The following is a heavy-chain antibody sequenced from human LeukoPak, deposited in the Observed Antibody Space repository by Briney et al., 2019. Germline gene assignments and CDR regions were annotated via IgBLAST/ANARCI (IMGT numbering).Heavy chain of an antibody. D-gene: IGHD4-23*01. CDR3: ARGYGGKGMDV. Sequence: PGGSLRLSCAASGFTFSSYAMHWVRQAPGKGLEWVAVISYDGSNKYYADSVKGRFTISRDNSKNTLYIQMNSLRAEDTAVYYCARGYGGKGMDVWGQGTTVTVSS. CDR1: GFTFSSYA. J-gene: IGHJ6*02. CDR2: ISYDGSNK. V-gene: IGHV3-30*14.